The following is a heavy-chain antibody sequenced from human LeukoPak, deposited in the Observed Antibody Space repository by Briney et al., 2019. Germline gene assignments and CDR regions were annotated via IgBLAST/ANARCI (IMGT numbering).Heavy chain of an antibody. V-gene: IGHV3-21*01. J-gene: IGHJ4*02. CDR1: GFTFSSYS. CDR3: ARGSSGYDSFDY. D-gene: IGHD5-12*01. Sequence: GGSLRLSCAASGFTFSSYSMNWVRQAPGKGLEWVSSISSSSGYIYYADSVKGRFTISRDNAKNSLYLQMNSLRAEDTAVYYCARGSSGYDSFDYWGQGTLVTVSS. CDR2: ISSSSGYI.